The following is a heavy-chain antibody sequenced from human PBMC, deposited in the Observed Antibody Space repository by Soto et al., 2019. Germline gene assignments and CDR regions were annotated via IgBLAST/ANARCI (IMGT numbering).Heavy chain of an antibody. CDR1: GDSVSSNSAA. CDR3: ARDRYSYGYHFGFDP. D-gene: IGHD5-18*01. J-gene: IGHJ5*02. Sequence: SQTLSLTCAISGDSVSSNSAAWNWISQSPSRGLEWLGRTYYRSKWYNDYAVSVKSRITINPDTSKNQFSLQPNSVTPEDTAVYYCARDRYSYGYHFGFDPWGQGTLVTVSS. V-gene: IGHV6-1*01. CDR2: TYYRSKWYN.